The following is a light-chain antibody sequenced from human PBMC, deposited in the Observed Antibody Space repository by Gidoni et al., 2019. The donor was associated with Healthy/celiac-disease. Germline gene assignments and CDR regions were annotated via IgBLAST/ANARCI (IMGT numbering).Light chain of an antibody. Sequence: SYVLTHPPSVSVAPGKTARITCGGNNIASKSGHWYQQKPGQAPSLVIYDDSDRPSGIPERFSGSNSGNTATLTISRVEDGDEADYYCQVWDSSSDHVVFGGGTKLTVL. CDR2: DDS. CDR3: QVWDSSSDHVV. V-gene: IGLV3-21*04. J-gene: IGLJ2*01. CDR1: NIASKS.